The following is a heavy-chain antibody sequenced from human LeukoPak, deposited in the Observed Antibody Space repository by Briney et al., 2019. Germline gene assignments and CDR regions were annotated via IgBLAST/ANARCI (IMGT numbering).Heavy chain of an antibody. Sequence: GGSLRLSCAASGFTFSGYWMTWVRQAPGKGLEWVANIKEDGSEKYYVDPVKGRFTISRDNAKNSLYLQMNSLRAEDTAVYYCARLYPQFINGWYPYWYFDFWGRGTLVTVSS. D-gene: IGHD6-19*01. CDR1: GFTFSGYW. V-gene: IGHV3-7*05. CDR2: IKEDGSEK. CDR3: ARLYPQFINGWYPYWYFDF. J-gene: IGHJ2*01.